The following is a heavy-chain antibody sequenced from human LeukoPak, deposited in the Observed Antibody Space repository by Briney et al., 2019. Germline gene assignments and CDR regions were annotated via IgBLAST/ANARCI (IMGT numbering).Heavy chain of an antibody. Sequence: SETLSLTCTVSGGSISSYYWSWIRQPPGKGLEWIGYIYYSGSTNYNPSLKSRVTISVDTSKNQFSLKLSSVTAADTAAYHCASQGGRGIPGEDAFDIWGQGTMVTVSS. CDR1: GGSISSYY. CDR2: IYYSGST. J-gene: IGHJ3*02. V-gene: IGHV4-59*01. CDR3: ASQGGRGIPGEDAFDI. D-gene: IGHD3-16*01.